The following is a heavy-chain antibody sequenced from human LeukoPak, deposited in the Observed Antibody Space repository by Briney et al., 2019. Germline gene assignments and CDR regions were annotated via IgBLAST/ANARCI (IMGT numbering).Heavy chain of an antibody. CDR2: INPNSGGT. D-gene: IGHD6-19*01. CDR1: GYTFTGYY. CDR3: ARDPLIAVAGTKFYYGMDV. J-gene: IGHJ6*02. Sequence: ASVKVSCKASGYTFTGYYMHWVRQAPGQGPEWMGWINPNSGGTNYAQKFQGRVTMTRDTSISTAYMELSRLRSDDTAVYYCARDPLIAVAGTKFYYGMDVWGQGTTVTVSS. V-gene: IGHV1-2*02.